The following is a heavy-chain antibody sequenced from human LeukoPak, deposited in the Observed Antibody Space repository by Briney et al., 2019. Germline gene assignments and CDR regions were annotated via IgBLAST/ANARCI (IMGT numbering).Heavy chain of an antibody. D-gene: IGHD2-15*01. CDR3: TRQHYCRGGTCNYCGTGVGYYYMDV. CDR1: GGSISSTAYY. V-gene: IGHV4-39*01. J-gene: IGHJ6*03. CDR2: IYYTGST. Sequence: SETLSLTCTVSGGSISSTAYYWGWIRQPPGKGLEWRGPIYYTGSTYYHTSLGSRTTLSVGTSKNQSSLKLMSLPAAHPAVNFCTRQHYCRGGTCNYCGTGVGYYYMDVWGRGTTVTVSS.